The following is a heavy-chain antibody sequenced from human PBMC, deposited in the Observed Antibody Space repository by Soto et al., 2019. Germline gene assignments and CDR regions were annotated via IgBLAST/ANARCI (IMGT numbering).Heavy chain of an antibody. Sequence: PGGSLRLSCAASGFTVSDNYMSWVRQAPGKGLEWVSVIYNDGTTYYADSVKGRFTFSRDKSKNTLYLYMNSLRVEDTAVYYCAREGNYYGSGNGHWGQGTLVTVSS. CDR1: GFTVSDNY. J-gene: IGHJ4*02. V-gene: IGHV3-66*01. D-gene: IGHD3-10*01. CDR2: IYNDGTT. CDR3: AREGNYYGSGNGH.